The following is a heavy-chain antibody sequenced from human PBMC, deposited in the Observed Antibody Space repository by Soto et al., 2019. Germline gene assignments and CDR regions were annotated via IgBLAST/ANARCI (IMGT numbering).Heavy chain of an antibody. J-gene: IGHJ4*01. CDR3: ARALPPQNGGWGPGSNYSAGRY. CDR1: GYTFTSYG. CDR2: MNPNSGNT. D-gene: IGHD3-10*01. Sequence: ASVKVSCKASGYTFTSYGINWVRQATGQGLEWMGWMNPNSGNTGYAQKFQGRVTMTRNTSISTAYMELSSLRSEDTAVYYCARALPPQNGGWGPGSNYSAGRYW. V-gene: IGHV1-8*01.